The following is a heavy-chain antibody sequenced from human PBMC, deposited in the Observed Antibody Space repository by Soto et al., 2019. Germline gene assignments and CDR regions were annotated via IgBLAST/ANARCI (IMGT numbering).Heavy chain of an antibody. CDR1: GFSLNTRAVG. CDR3: AHRALSGSRYYFDF. Sequence: SGPTLVNPTQTLTLTCSRSGFSLNTRAVGVGWIRQPPGKALEWLALISWDDNKRYRPSLESRLSIAKDTSGNQVVLTMTNVDPLDTATYYCAHRALSGSRYYFDFWGLGTLVTVSS. CDR2: ISWDDNK. D-gene: IGHD1-26*01. J-gene: IGHJ4*02. V-gene: IGHV2-5*02.